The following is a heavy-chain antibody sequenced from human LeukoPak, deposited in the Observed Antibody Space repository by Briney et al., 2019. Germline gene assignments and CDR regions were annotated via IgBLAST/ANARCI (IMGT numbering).Heavy chain of an antibody. Sequence: SETLSLTCTVSGGSISRSNWWSWVRQPPGEGLEWIGEIHDTGSTNYNPPLKSRVTMSLDKSKNQFSLNLNSVTAADTAVYYCATYYDILSGYTFDYWGQGTLVAVSS. V-gene: IGHV4-4*02. CDR2: IHDTGST. J-gene: IGHJ4*02. D-gene: IGHD3-9*01. CDR3: ATYYDILSGYTFDY. CDR1: GGSISRSNW.